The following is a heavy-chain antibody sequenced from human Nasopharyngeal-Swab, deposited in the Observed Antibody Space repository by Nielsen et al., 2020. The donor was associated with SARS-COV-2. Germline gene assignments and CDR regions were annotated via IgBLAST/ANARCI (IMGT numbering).Heavy chain of an antibody. D-gene: IGHD2-15*01. CDR2: MNPNSGNT. Sequence: ASVKVSCKASGYTFTSYDINWVRQAPGQGLEWMGWMNPNSGNTGYAQKFQGRVTMTRNTSISTAYMELSSLRSEDTAVYYCARDTRMSYYYYYGMDVWGQGTTVTVSS. V-gene: IGHV1-8*01. J-gene: IGHJ6*02. CDR1: GYTFTSYD. CDR3: ARDTRMSYYYYYGMDV.